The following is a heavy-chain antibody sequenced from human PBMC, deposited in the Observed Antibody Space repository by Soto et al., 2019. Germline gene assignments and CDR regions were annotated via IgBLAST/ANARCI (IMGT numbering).Heavy chain of an antibody. D-gene: IGHD4-17*01. CDR2: IIPILGIA. CDR3: ARDYGDYDSRLFDS. Sequence: QVQLVQSGAEVKKPGSSVKVSCKGSGGTFNSYTINWVRQAPGQGLEWMGRIIPILGIANYAQNFQGRVTLTADKSTTTAYMELSSLRSEDTAVYYCARDYGDYDSRLFDSWGQGTLVTVSS. J-gene: IGHJ4*02. V-gene: IGHV1-69*08. CDR1: GGTFNSYT.